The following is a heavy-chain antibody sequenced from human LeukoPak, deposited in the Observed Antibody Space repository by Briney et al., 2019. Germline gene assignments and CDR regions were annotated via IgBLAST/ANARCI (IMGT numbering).Heavy chain of an antibody. CDR2: ISGSGGST. J-gene: IGHJ5*02. D-gene: IGHD6-19*01. Sequence: GGSLRLSCAAPGFTFSSYAMSWVRQAPGKGLEWVSAISGSGGSTYYADSVKGRFTISRDNSKNTLYLQMNSLRAEDTAVYYCASGAGSGWLTNNWFDPWGQGTLVTVSS. CDR1: GFTFSSYA. CDR3: ASGAGSGWLTNNWFDP. V-gene: IGHV3-23*01.